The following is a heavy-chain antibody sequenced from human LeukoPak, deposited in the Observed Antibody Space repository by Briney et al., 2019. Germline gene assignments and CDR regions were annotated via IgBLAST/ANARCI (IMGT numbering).Heavy chain of an antibody. V-gene: IGHV4-31*03. CDR2: IYYSGST. J-gene: IGHJ3*02. Sequence: PSETLSLTCTVSGGSISRGGYYWSWIRQHPGKGLEWIGYIYYSGSTYYNPSLKSRVPISIDTSKNQFSLKLTSVTAADTAVYYRARDLVTVTKGFDIWGQGTMVSVSS. CDR1: GGSISRGGYY. D-gene: IGHD4-17*01. CDR3: ARDLVTVTKGFDI.